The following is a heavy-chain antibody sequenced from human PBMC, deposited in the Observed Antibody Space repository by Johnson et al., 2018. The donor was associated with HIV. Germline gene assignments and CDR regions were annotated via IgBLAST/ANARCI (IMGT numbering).Heavy chain of an antibody. CDR2: ISWNSGNI. V-gene: IGHV3-9*01. Sequence: VQLVESGGGVVRPGGSLRLSCAASGFTFDDYAMHWVRQAPGKGLEWVSGISWNSGNIGYADSVKGRFTISRDNAKNSLYLQMNSLRVEDTAVYYCAREGAWEVRPGAFDIWGQGTMVTVSS. D-gene: IGHD1-26*01. J-gene: IGHJ3*02. CDR1: GFTFDDYA. CDR3: AREGAWEVRPGAFDI.